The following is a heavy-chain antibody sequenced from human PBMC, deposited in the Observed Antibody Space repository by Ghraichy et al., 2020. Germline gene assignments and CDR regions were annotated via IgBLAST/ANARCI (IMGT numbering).Heavy chain of an antibody. Sequence: ASVKVSCKASGYTFTSYYMHWVRQAPGQGLEWMGIINPSGGSTSYAQKFQGRVTMTRDTSTSTVYMELSSLRSEDTAVYYCARDRNGGYSYGSPGMDFDYWGQGTLVTVSS. D-gene: IGHD5-18*01. V-gene: IGHV1-46*01. CDR2: INPSGGST. CDR1: GYTFTSYY. J-gene: IGHJ4*02. CDR3: ARDRNGGYSYGSPGMDFDY.